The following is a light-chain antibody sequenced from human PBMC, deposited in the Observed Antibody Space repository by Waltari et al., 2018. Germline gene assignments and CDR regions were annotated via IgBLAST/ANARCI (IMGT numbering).Light chain of an antibody. CDR1: SRDVGGYNY. CDR2: DVS. J-gene: IGLJ2*01. CDR3: SSYTSSTVV. V-gene: IGLV2-14*03. Sequence: QSALTPPASVSGSPGQPITIPCTGTSRDVGGYNYVPWYQQHPGKAPNLMIYDVSNRPSGVSNRFSGSKSGNTASLTISGLQAEDETDYYCSSYTSSTVVFGGGTKLTVL.